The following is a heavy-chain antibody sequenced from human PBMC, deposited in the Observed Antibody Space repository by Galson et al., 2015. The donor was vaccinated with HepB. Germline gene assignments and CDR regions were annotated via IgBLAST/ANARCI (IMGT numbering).Heavy chain of an antibody. CDR2: ICYDGSSK. V-gene: IGHV3-30*02. J-gene: IGHJ4*02. CDR3: AFSLGLYEDNCGHGGPLNFDF. Sequence: SLRLSCAASAFTFTTYGMHWVRQAPGKGLEWVAFICYDGSSKYYADSVKGRFTISRDNSKNTLYLQMNSLRGEDTAVYYCAFSLGLYEDNCGHGGPLNFDFWGQGTLVTVSS. D-gene: IGHD1-1*01. CDR1: AFTFTTYG.